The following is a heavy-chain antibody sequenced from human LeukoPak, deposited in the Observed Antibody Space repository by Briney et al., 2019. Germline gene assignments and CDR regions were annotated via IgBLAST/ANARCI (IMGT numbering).Heavy chain of an antibody. CDR2: INHSGST. CDR3: ARGARSYYGSGSYYNPWYYYGMDV. V-gene: IGHV4-34*01. J-gene: IGHJ6*02. CDR1: GGSFSGYY. Sequence: SETLSLTCAVYGGSFSGYYWSWIRQPPGKGLEWIGEINHSGSTNYNPSLKSRVTISVDTSKNQFSLKLSSVTAADTAVYYCARGARSYYGSGSYYNPWYYYGMDVWGQGTTVTVSS. D-gene: IGHD3-10*01.